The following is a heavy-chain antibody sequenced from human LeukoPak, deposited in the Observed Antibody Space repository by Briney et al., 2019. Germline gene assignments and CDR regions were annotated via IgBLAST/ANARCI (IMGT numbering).Heavy chain of an antibody. CDR1: GGSISSSSYY. CDR3: ARGVGGERVDY. CDR2: IYYSGST. J-gene: IGHJ4*02. D-gene: IGHD2-21*01. Sequence: SETLSLTCTVSGGSISSSSYYWGWIRQPPGKGLEWIGSIYYSGSTYYNPSLKSRVTISVDASKNQFSLKLSSVTAADTAVYYCARGVGGERVDYWGQGTQVTVSS. V-gene: IGHV4-39*07.